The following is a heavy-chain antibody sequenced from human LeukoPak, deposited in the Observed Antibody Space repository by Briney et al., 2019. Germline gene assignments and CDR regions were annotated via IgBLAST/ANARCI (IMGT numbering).Heavy chain of an antibody. V-gene: IGHV4-59*08. CDR1: GDSIGSYY. CDR3: ARHRYEDVYHFDL. J-gene: IGHJ4*02. D-gene: IGHD3-16*01. Sequence: PSETLSLTCTVSGDSIGSYYWSWIRQPPGEGLEWIGYVYYTGSTNYNPSLKRRVTISVDTSKNHFSLNLRSVTAADTAIYYCARHRYEDVYHFDLWGQGTLVIVSS. CDR2: VYYTGST.